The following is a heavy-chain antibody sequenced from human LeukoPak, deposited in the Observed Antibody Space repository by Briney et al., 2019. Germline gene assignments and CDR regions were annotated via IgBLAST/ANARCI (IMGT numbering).Heavy chain of an antibody. Sequence: PGGSLRLSCAASGFTFSSYAMSWIRQPPGKGLEWIGYIYYSGSTNYNPSLKSRVTISVDTSKNQFSLKLSSVTAADTAVYYCAIGYSYGFDYWGQGTLVTVSS. D-gene: IGHD5-18*01. CDR3: AIGYSYGFDY. CDR2: IYYSGST. V-gene: IGHV4-59*01. J-gene: IGHJ4*02. CDR1: GFTFSSYA.